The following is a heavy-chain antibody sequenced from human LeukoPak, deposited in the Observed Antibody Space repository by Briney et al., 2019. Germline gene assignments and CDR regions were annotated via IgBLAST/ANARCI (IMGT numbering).Heavy chain of an antibody. CDR2: IYYSGST. Sequence: SQTQSLICTLSGGSITRGASYWSWLRRHPGRGLEWIGYIYYSGSTHYHSSLKSRITISVDTSKNQSSLKLSSVTNADTAVYYCARTTMVTPFDSWGQGTLVTVSS. D-gene: IGHD5-18*01. CDR1: GGSITRGASY. V-gene: IGHV4-31*03. CDR3: ARTTMVTPFDS. J-gene: IGHJ4*02.